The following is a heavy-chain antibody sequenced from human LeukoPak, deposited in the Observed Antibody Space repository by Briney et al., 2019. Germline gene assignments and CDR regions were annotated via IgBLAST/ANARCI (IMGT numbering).Heavy chain of an antibody. CDR2: IYYSGST. V-gene: IGHV4-59*08. D-gene: IGHD3-3*01. CDR1: GGSISSYY. Sequence: SETLSLTCRVSGGSISSYYWGWIRQPPGKGLEWIGYIYYSGSTNYNPSLKSRVTISVDTSKNQFSLKLSSVTAADTAVYYCARQIYDFWSGYKANWFDPWGQGTLVTVSS. J-gene: IGHJ5*02. CDR3: ARQIYDFWSGYKANWFDP.